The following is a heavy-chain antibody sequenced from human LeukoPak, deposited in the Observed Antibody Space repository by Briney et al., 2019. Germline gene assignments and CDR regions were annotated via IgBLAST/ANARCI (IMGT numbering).Heavy chain of an antibody. V-gene: IGHV4-34*01. J-gene: IGHJ5*02. CDR3: ARGSIRYFDWLLLWWFDP. CDR1: GGSFSGYY. Sequence: SETLSLTCAVYGGSFSGYYWSWIRQPPGKGLEWIGEINHSGSTNYSPSLKSRVTISVDTSKNQFSLKLSSVTAADTAVYYCARGSIRYFDWLLLWWFDPWGQGTLVSVSS. D-gene: IGHD3-9*01. CDR2: INHSGST.